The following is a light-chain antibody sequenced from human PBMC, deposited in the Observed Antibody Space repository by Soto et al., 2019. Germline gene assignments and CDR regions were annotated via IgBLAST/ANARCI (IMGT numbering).Light chain of an antibody. CDR2: AAS. CDR1: QDISSY. V-gene: IGKV1-9*01. Sequence: IQLTHSPSSLSASVGXXXXXXXRASQDISSYLAWYQQEPGKAPKLLIYAASTLQSGVPSRFSGGGSGTDFTLTISSLQPEDFATYYCQQLNSYPLTFGGGTKVAI. J-gene: IGKJ4*01. CDR3: QQLNSYPLT.